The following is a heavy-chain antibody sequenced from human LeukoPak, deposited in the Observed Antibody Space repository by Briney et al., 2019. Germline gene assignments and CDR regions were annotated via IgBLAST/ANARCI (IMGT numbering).Heavy chain of an antibody. J-gene: IGHJ6*03. CDR1: GFTVSTKY. D-gene: IGHD6-6*01. CDR2: INHSGST. CDR3: ARRPGYPRSIAARHGYYYYMDV. Sequence: GSLRLSCAASGFTVSTKYMSWVRQPPGKGLEWIGEINHSGSTNYNPSLKSRVTISVDTSKNQFSLKLSSVTAADTAVYYCARRPGYPRSIAARHGYYYYMDVWGKGTTVTVSS. V-gene: IGHV4-34*01.